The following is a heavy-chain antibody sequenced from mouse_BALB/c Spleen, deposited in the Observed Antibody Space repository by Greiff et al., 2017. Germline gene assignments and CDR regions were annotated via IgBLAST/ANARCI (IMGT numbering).Heavy chain of an antibody. V-gene: IGHV1-54*01. D-gene: IGHD2-3*01. CDR3: AAIYDGYYYAMDY. CDR1: GYAFTNYL. CDR2: INPGSGGT. J-gene: IGHJ4*01. Sequence: VQRVESGAELVRPGTSVKVSCKASGYAFTNYLIEWVKQRPGQGLEWIGVINPGSGGTNYNEKFKGKATLTADKSSSTAYMQLSSLTSDDSAVYFCAAIYDGYYYAMDYWGQGTSVTVSS.